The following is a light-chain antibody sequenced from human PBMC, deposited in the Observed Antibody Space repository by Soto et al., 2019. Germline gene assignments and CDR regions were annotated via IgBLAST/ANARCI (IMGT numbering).Light chain of an antibody. J-gene: IGKJ1*01. CDR1: QSVFNNH. CDR2: GAS. Sequence: EIVLTQSPGTLSLSPGERATLSCRASQSVFNNHIGWYQQKPGQAPRRLIFGASFRATGIPDRFSGSGSGTDFTFTISRLEPEDFAVYYCQQYGSSPTTFGQGTQVDTK. V-gene: IGKV3-20*01. CDR3: QQYGSSPTT.